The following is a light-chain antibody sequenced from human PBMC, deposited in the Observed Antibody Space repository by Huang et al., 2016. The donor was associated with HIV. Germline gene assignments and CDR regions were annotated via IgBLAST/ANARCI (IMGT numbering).Light chain of an antibody. Sequence: DIVMTQSPDSLAVSLGERATIHCVSSQSVLSPSNNRNHLAWYQQKPRQPPKPLIYAASTRDAGVSDRFRGSGSATDFTLTIDNLQAEDVALYFCQQYYSIPGFGQGTYVEV. J-gene: IGKJ1*01. CDR1: QSVLSPSNNRNH. CDR2: AAS. V-gene: IGKV4-1*01. CDR3: QQYYSIPG.